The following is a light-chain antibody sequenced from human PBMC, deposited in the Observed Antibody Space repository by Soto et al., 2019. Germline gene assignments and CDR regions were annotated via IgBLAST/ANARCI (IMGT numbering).Light chain of an antibody. Sequence: AIQVTQSPSSLSASVGDTVTITCRASQGISSAFAWYQQKPGKVPRLLIYDVFNLQSGVPSRFSGSGSGTDFTLNISRLQPEDFANYYCQQREPYPLTCGQGTRLEVK. V-gene: IGKV1-13*02. CDR1: QGISSA. CDR3: QQREPYPLT. J-gene: IGKJ5*01. CDR2: DVF.